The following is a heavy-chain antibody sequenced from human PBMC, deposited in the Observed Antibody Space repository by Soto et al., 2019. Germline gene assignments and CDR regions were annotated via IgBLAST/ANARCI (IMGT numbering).Heavy chain of an antibody. CDR1: GGSISSGGYY. V-gene: IGHV4-31*03. J-gene: IGHJ3*02. CDR3: ARDEAATDAVDI. D-gene: IGHD6-25*01. Sequence: QVQLQESGPGLVKPSQTLSLTCTVSGGSISSGGYYWSWIRQNPGEGLEWIGYIYYSGTTNYNPSLKSRLTISVDTSKNQFSLKLNSMTAADTALYYFARDEAATDAVDIWGQGTMVTVSS. CDR2: IYYSGTT.